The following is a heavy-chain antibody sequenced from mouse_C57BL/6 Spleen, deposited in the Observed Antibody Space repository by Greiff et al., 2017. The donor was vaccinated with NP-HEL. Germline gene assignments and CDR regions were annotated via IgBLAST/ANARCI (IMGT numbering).Heavy chain of an antibody. CDR1: GYSFTGYY. Sequence: QQSGPELVKPGASVKISCKASGYSFTGYYMNWVKQSPEKSLEWIGEINPSTGGTTYNQKFKAKATLTVDKSSSTAYMQLKSLTSEDSAVYYCARRVPGFDYWGQGTTLTVSS. V-gene: IGHV1-42*01. CDR2: INPSTGGT. CDR3: ARRVPGFDY. D-gene: IGHD4-1*01. J-gene: IGHJ2*01.